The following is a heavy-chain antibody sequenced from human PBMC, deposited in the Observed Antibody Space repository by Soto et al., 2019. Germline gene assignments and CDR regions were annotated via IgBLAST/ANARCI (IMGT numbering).Heavy chain of an antibody. Sequence: QVQLVQSGAEVKKPGASMKVSCKASGFTFTSYGISWVRQAPGQGLEWMGWVSAYNGNTHYAQKLQGRVTMTTDTFTTPAYMELRSLRSDDTAVYYCSRGGSSWQPHEDYWGQGTLVTVSS. CDR3: SRGGSSWQPHEDY. CDR2: VSAYNGNT. J-gene: IGHJ4*02. D-gene: IGHD6-13*01. CDR1: GFTFTSYG. V-gene: IGHV1-18*01.